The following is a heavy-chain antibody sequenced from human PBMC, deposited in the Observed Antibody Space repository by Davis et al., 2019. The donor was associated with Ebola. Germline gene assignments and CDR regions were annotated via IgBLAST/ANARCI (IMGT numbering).Heavy chain of an antibody. V-gene: IGHV3-21*04. CDR3: ARDSVSVAARRHYDY. Sequence: GESLKISCAASGFTFSSYSMNWVRQAPGKGLEWVSSISSSSSYIYYADSVKGRFTISRDNAKNSLYLQMNSLRAEDTAVYYCARDSVSVAARRHYDYWGQGTLVTVSS. CDR1: GFTFSSYS. CDR2: ISSSSSYI. D-gene: IGHD6-6*01. J-gene: IGHJ4*02.